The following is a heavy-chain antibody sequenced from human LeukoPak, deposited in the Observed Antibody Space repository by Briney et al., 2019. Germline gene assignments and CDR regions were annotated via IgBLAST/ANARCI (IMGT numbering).Heavy chain of an antibody. Sequence: SVKVSCKASGGTFSSYAISWVRQAPGQGLEWMGGIIPIFGTANYAQKFQGRVTITADESTSTAYMELSSLRSEDTAVYYCAREGCSGGSCYPEWFDPWGQGTLVTVSS. D-gene: IGHD2-15*01. CDR3: AREGCSGGSCYPEWFDP. CDR1: GGTFSSYA. CDR2: IIPIFGTA. J-gene: IGHJ5*02. V-gene: IGHV1-69*01.